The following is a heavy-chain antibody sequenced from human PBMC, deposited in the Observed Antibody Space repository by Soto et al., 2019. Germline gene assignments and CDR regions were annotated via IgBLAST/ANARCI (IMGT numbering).Heavy chain of an antibody. J-gene: IGHJ6*02. CDR3: ARDLRQMGYYYYGMDV. CDR1: GGSISRYY. Sequence: KPSETLSLTCSVSGGSISRYYWNWIRQPPGKGLEWIGYIHYSGITNYNPSLKSRVTISVDASKNQFSLKLNSVTAADTAVYYCARDLRQMGYYYYGMDVWGQGTTVTVSS. V-gene: IGHV4-59*01. D-gene: IGHD2-8*01. CDR2: IHYSGIT.